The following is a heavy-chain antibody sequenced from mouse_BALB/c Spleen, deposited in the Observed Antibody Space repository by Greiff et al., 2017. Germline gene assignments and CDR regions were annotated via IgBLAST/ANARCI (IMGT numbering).Heavy chain of an antibody. CDR2: INPSTGYT. CDR3: ARSDYGSSWDY. J-gene: IGHJ2*01. D-gene: IGHD1-1*01. V-gene: IGHV1-7*01. CDR1: GYTFTSYW. Sequence: QVQLQQSGAELAKPGASVKMSCKASGYTFTSYWMHWVKQRPGQGLEWIGYINPSTGYTEYNQKFKDKATLTADKSSSTAYMQLSSLTSEDSAVYYCARSDYGSSWDYWGQGTTLTVSS.